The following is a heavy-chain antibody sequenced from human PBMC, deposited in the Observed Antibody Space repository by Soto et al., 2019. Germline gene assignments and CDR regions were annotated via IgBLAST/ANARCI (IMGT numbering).Heavy chain of an antibody. D-gene: IGHD6-19*01. Sequence: EVQLVESGGGLVKPGGSLRLSCAASGFTFSNVWMNWVRHAPGKGLEWVCRIKSKNDGGTTDYAAPVKGRFTISRDDSKNTLYLQMTSLKTEDTAVYYCTPLALKYSSGWYEFSDWGQGTLVTVSS. J-gene: IGHJ4*02. CDR3: TPLALKYSSGWYEFSD. CDR2: IKSKNDGGTT. V-gene: IGHV3-15*07. CDR1: GFTFSNVW.